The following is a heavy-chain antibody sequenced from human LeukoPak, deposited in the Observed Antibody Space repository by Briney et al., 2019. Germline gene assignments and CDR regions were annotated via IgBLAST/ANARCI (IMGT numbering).Heavy chain of an antibody. D-gene: IGHD6-13*01. CDR3: VTSSAAAAGAFDY. J-gene: IGHJ4*02. V-gene: IGHV3-20*04. Sequence: GSLTLSCPASGFTFADYDMNWVRHAPGKGLEWVSGINWNGGSTGYADSVKGRFTISRDNAKNSLYLQMNRLRAEDTALYYCVTSSAAAAGAFDYWGQGTLVTVSS. CDR2: INWNGGST. CDR1: GFTFADYD.